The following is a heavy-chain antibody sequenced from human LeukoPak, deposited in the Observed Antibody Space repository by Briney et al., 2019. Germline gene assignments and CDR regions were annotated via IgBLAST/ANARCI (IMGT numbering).Heavy chain of an antibody. CDR2: TLFDGSKK. D-gene: IGHD2-15*01. V-gene: IGHV3-33*06. J-gene: IGHJ4*02. CDR3: AQHLGYCSSGTCYFTY. Sequence: GGSLRLSCAASGFTFRSYGMHWVRQAPGKGLEWVAVTLFDGSKKYYADSVKGRFTISRDISKNTLYLQMNSLRAEDTAVYHCAQHLGYCSSGTCYFTYWGQGTLVTVSS. CDR1: GFTFRSYG.